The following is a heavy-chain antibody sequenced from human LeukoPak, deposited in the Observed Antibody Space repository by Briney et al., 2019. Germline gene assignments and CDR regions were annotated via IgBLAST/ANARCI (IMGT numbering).Heavy chain of an antibody. Sequence: GGSLRLSCAASGFTFSNAWMSWVRQTPGKGLEWVGRIKSKTDGGTTEYAAPVKGRFTISRDDSKNTLYLQMNSLKTEDTAVYYCTTAEIAVAYYFDYWGQGTLVTVSS. J-gene: IGHJ4*02. V-gene: IGHV3-15*01. CDR3: TTAEIAVAYYFDY. CDR2: IKSKTDGGTT. D-gene: IGHD6-19*01. CDR1: GFTFSNAW.